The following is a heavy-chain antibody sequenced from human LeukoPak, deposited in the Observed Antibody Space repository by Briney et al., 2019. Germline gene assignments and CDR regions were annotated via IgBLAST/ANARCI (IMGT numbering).Heavy chain of an antibody. CDR3: AKGVIVGATRPYYFDY. CDR2: ISGSGGSP. V-gene: IGHV3-23*01. D-gene: IGHD1-26*01. Sequence: GGSLRLSCAASGFPFSSYAMSGVRQAPGKGLEWVSAISGSGGSPYYADSVKGRFTISRDNSKNTLYLQMNSLRAEDTAVYYCAKGVIVGATRPYYFDYWGQGTLVTVSS. J-gene: IGHJ4*02. CDR1: GFPFSSYA.